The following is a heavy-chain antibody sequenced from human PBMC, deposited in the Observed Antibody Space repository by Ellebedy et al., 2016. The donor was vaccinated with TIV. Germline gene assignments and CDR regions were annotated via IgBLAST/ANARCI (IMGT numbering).Heavy chain of an antibody. Sequence: MPSETLSLTCTVSGYSISSNYSWDWILQPPGKRLEWIGSIHYGGSTYHNPSLKSRVTISMDRSRNQFSLKLTSVTAADTAVYYCARAEGSGDTYNWGQGTLVTVSS. J-gene: IGHJ4*02. D-gene: IGHD7-27*01. CDR3: ARAEGSGDTYN. CDR1: GYSISSNYS. V-gene: IGHV4-38-2*02. CDR2: IHYGGST.